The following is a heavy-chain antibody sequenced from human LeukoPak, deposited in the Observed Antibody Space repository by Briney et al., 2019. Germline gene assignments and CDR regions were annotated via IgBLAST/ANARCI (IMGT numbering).Heavy chain of an antibody. V-gene: IGHV1-69*01. CDR1: GGTFSSYA. CDR3: ARGGYYDSSAQRRYGMDV. CDR2: IIPIFGTA. Sequence: SVKVSCKASGGTFSSYAINWVRQAPGQGLEWMGGIIPIFGTANYAQKFQGRVTITADESTSTAYMELSSLRSEDTAVYYCARGGYYDSSAQRRYGMDVWGQGTTVTVSS. D-gene: IGHD3-22*01. J-gene: IGHJ6*02.